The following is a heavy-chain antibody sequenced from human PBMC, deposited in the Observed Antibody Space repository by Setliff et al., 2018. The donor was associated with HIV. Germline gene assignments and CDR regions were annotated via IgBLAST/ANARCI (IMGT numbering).Heavy chain of an antibody. D-gene: IGHD2-15*01. CDR3: ARVAGGDIVVVVAATPYYYYMDV. V-gene: IGHV1-18*01. CDR1: GGTFNTYD. Sequence: ASVKVSCKASGGTFNTYDISWVRQAPGQGLEWMGWISAYNGDTNYAQKFQGRVSLTTDTSKNTAYMELRSLRSDDTAVYYCARVAGGDIVVVVAATPYYYYMDVWGKGTTVTVSS. J-gene: IGHJ6*03. CDR2: ISAYNGDT.